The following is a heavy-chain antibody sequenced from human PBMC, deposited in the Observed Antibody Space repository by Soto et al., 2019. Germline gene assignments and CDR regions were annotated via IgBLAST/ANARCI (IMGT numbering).Heavy chain of an antibody. D-gene: IGHD6-19*01. J-gene: IGHJ4*02. Sequence: QVQLQESGPGLVKPSQTLSLTCTVSGGSISSGGYYWSWIRQHPGKGLEWIGYIYYSGSTYYNPSLKSRVTISVDTSKNQFSLKLSSVTAADTAVYYCARVRSSGWSRAVFDYWGQGTLVTVSS. CDR1: GGSISSGGYY. CDR3: ARVRSSGWSRAVFDY. V-gene: IGHV4-31*03. CDR2: IYYSGST.